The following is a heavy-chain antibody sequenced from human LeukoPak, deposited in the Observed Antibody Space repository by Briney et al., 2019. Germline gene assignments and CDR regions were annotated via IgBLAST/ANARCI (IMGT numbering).Heavy chain of an antibody. CDR2: ISGNGSST. CDR3: AKCWSYYYASGNDYFDY. Sequence: GGSLRLSCSASGFTFSSYAMSWVRQAPGKGLEWVSGISGNGSSTFYADCVKGRFTISRDNSKNTVYLQMNSLRAEDTAGYYCAKCWSYYYASGNDYFDYWGQGTLVTVCS. V-gene: IGHV3-23*01. J-gene: IGHJ4*02. D-gene: IGHD3-10*01. CDR1: GFTFSSYA.